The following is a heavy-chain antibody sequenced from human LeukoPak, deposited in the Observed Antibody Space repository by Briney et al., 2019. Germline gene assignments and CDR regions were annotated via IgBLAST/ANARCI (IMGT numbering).Heavy chain of an antibody. J-gene: IGHJ3*02. V-gene: IGHV3-48*03. CDR2: ISSSGSTI. CDR1: GFTFSSYE. CDR3: AREKGYGDYGDAFDI. D-gene: IGHD4-17*01. Sequence: GGSLRLSCAAPGFTFSSYEMNWVRQAPGKGLEWVSYISSSGSTIYYADSVKGRFTISRDNAKNSLHLQMNSLRAEDTAVYYCAREKGYGDYGDAFDIWGQGTMVTVSS.